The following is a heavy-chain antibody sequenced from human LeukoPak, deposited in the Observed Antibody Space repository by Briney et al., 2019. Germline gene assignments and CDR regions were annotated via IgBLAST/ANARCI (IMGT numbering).Heavy chain of an antibody. CDR1: GYTFTSFD. Sequence: ASVKASCKASGYTFTSFDIHWVRQASGQGLEWMGWMNPNSGDTGYAQKFQGRVTMTRNTSINTAYMELSSLRSEDTAVYYCARAPIVVVLDVWGQGTTVTVSS. J-gene: IGHJ6*02. D-gene: IGHD2-15*01. V-gene: IGHV1-8*01. CDR3: ARAPIVVVLDV. CDR2: MNPNSGDT.